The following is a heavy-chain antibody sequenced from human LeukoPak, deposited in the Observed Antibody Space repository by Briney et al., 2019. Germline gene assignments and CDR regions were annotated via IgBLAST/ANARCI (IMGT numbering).Heavy chain of an antibody. V-gene: IGHV3-33*01. CDR2: IWYDGSKK. D-gene: IGHD6-19*01. CDR1: GITFSSHG. CDR3: ATSYSTGWQQGYFDY. J-gene: IGHJ4*02. Sequence: GGSLRLSCAVSGITFSSHGMHWVRQAPGKGLEWVAVIWYDGSKKYYSDSVKGRSTISRDNSKNTLSLQMSSLRAEDTAVYYCATSYSTGWQQGYFDYWGQGTLVTVSS.